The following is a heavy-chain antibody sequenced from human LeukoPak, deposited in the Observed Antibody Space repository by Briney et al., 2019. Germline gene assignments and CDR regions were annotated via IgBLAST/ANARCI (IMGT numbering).Heavy chain of an antibody. CDR2: IDSGGST. V-gene: IGHV3-53*01. D-gene: IGHD3-10*01. CDR1: GFTVSSNY. Sequence: GGSLRLSCAASGFTVSSNYMSWVRQAPGKGLEWVSVIDSGGSTYYADSVKGRFTISRDNSKNTLYLQMNSLRAEDTAVYYCARYGRSFGLDYWGQGTLVTVSS. CDR3: ARYGRSFGLDY. J-gene: IGHJ4*02.